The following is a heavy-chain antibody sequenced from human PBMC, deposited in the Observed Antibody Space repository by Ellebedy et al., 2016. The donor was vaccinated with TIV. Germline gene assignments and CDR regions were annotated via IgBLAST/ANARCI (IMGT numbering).Heavy chain of an antibody. CDR1: GYSFTLFW. J-gene: IGHJ4*02. V-gene: IGHV5-10-1*01. D-gene: IGHD7-27*01. CDR2: IDPSDPSGSYT. Sequence: KVSXXASGYSFTLFWITWVRQMPGKGLEWMGRIDPSDPSGSYTTYGPSFQGHVTISFDTSITTAYLQWSSLKASDTAMYYCARHELGSNAAFDYWGQGTLVTVSS. CDR3: ARHELGSNAAFDY.